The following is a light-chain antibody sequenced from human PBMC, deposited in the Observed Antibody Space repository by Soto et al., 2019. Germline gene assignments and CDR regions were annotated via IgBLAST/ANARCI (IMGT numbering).Light chain of an antibody. CDR1: QSVSSDY. CDR3: QQYVRSPWT. V-gene: IGKV3-20*01. Sequence: IVLTQSPGTLSLSPGERATLSCRASQSVSSDYLVWYQQKPGQAPRLLMYGASSPATGIPDRFSGSGSGTDFTLTISRLEPEDFAVYYCQQYVRSPWTFGQGTKVDIK. CDR2: GAS. J-gene: IGKJ1*01.